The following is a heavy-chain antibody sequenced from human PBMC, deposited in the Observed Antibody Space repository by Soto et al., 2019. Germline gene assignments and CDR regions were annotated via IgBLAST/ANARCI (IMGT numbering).Heavy chain of an antibody. V-gene: IGHV3-23*01. CDR1: GFTFSSYA. CDR3: AKDLGYCSGGSCYSTPLDY. CDR2: ISGSGGST. Sequence: PVGSLRLSCAASGFTFSSYAMSWVRQAPGKGLEWVSAISGSGGSTYYADSVKGRFTISRDNSKNTLYLQMKSLRAEDTAVYYCAKDLGYCSGGSCYSTPLDYWGQGTLVTVSS. J-gene: IGHJ4*02. D-gene: IGHD2-15*01.